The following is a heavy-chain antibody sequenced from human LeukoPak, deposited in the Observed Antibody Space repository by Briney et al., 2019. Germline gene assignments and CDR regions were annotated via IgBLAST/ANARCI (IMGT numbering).Heavy chain of an antibody. Sequence: SETLSLTCAVSGGSISSSYWWSWVRQPPQKGLEWIGEIYHSGSTNYNPSLKSRVTISVDKSKNQFSLNLSSVTAADTAVYYCARANYGSGSYFGYYFDYWGQGTLVTVSS. CDR2: IYHSGST. CDR3: ARANYGSGSYFGYYFDY. J-gene: IGHJ4*02. CDR1: GGSISSSYW. D-gene: IGHD3-10*01. V-gene: IGHV4-4*02.